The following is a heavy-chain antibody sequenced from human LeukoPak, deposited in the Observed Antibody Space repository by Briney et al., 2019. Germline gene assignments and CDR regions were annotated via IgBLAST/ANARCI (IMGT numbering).Heavy chain of an antibody. CDR1: NYSITSGYF. Sequence: SETLSLTCAVSNYSITSGYFWGWIRQPPGKGLEGIASTYHSGTTYYNPSLRNRVTLFVGTSKNQFSLKLTSLTAADTAVYYCARDGVFHDSDGYSFDYWGQGTLVTVSS. D-gene: IGHD3-22*01. J-gene: IGHJ4*02. CDR3: ARDGVFHDSDGYSFDY. V-gene: IGHV4-38-2*02. CDR2: TYHSGTT.